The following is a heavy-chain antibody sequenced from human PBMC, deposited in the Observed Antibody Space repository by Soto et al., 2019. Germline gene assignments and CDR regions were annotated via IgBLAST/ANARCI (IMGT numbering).Heavy chain of an antibody. CDR3: ARVVPAARAFDI. Sequence: QAQLVQSGAEVKKPGASVKVSCKASGYTFTSYAMHWVRQAPGQRLEWMGWINAGNGNTKYSQKFQGRVTITRDTSASTAYMELSSLRSEDTAVYYCARVVPAARAFDIWGQGTMVTVSS. D-gene: IGHD2-2*01. CDR2: INAGNGNT. V-gene: IGHV1-3*01. CDR1: GYTFTSYA. J-gene: IGHJ3*02.